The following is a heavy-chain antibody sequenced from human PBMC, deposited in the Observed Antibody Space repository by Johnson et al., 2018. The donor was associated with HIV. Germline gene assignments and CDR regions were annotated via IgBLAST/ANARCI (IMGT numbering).Heavy chain of an antibody. CDR3: AMEYYYDSSGWAFDI. CDR1: GFTFSSYA. Sequence: VQLVESGGGLLRPGGSLRLSCAASGFTFSSYAMSWVRQAPGKGLEWVSYISGSGGSTYYADSVKGRFTISRDNSKNTLYLQMNSLRAEDTAVYYCAMEYYYDSSGWAFDIWGQGTMVTVSS. CDR2: ISGSGGST. D-gene: IGHD3-22*01. J-gene: IGHJ3*02. V-gene: IGHV3-23*04.